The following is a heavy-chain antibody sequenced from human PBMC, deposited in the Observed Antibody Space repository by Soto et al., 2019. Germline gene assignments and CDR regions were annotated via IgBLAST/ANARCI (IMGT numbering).Heavy chain of an antibody. CDR1: GGSISSGGYS. J-gene: IGHJ5*02. D-gene: IGHD5-12*01. V-gene: IGHV4-30-2*01. Sequence: QLQVQESGSGLVKPSQTLSLTCAVSGGSISSGGYSWSCIRQPPGKGLEWIGYIYHSGSNYYNTSLKSRVTISVDRSKNQFSLKLSSVTAADTAVYYCARAPGYSGNWFDPWGQGTLVTVSA. CDR3: ARAPGYSGNWFDP. CDR2: IYHSGSN.